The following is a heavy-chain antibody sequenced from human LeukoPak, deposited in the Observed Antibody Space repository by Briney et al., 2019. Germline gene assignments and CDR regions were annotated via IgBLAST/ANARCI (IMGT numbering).Heavy chain of an antibody. CDR1: GFTFNDYG. Sequence: GGSLRLSCAASGFTFNDYGMSWVRQAPGRGLEWVSGINWNGGSTAYADSVRGRFTISRDNAKNSLYLQMNSLRAEDTALYYCAKDIGGVVTPGRGAFDIWGQGTMVTVSS. CDR2: INWNGGST. V-gene: IGHV3-20*04. CDR3: AKDIGGVVTPGRGAFDI. D-gene: IGHD4-23*01. J-gene: IGHJ3*02.